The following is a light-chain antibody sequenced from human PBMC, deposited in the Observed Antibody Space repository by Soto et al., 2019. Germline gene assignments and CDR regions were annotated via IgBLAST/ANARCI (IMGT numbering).Light chain of an antibody. Sequence: IVLTQSPGTLSLSPGERATLSCRASQSVSSSYLVWYQQKPGQAPRLLIYGASSRATGVPDRFSASGSGTDFTLTISRLEPEDFAVYFCQQYSSSPVTLGQGTKVDIK. CDR1: QSVSSSY. J-gene: IGKJ1*01. CDR2: GAS. V-gene: IGKV3-20*01. CDR3: QQYSSSPVT.